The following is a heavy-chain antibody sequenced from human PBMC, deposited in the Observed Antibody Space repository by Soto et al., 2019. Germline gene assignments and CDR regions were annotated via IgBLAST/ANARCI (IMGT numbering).Heavy chain of an antibody. CDR2: INPNSGGT. D-gene: IGHD3-22*01. CDR1: GYSFTGYY. J-gene: IGHJ4*02. Sequence: GASVKVSCKASGYSFTGYYMHWVRQAPGQGLEWMGWINPNSGGTNYAQKFQGRVTMTRDTSISTAYMELSRLRSDDTAVYYCARDGQWLLRSFDYWGQGTLVTVSS. CDR3: ARDGQWLLRSFDY. V-gene: IGHV1-2*02.